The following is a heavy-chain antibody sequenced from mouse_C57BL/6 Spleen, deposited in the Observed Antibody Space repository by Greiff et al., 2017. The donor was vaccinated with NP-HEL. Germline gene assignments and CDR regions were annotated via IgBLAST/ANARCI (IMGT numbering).Heavy chain of an antibody. J-gene: IGHJ1*03. CDR1: GFNIKDDY. V-gene: IGHV14-4*01. CDR2: IDPENGDT. D-gene: IGHD1-1*01. CDR3: TPHYYGSSPWYFDV. Sequence: VQLQQSGAELVRPGASVKLSCTASGFNIKDDYMHWVKQRPEQGLEWIGWIDPENGDTEYASKFQGKATITADTSSNTAYLQLSSLTSEDTAVYYCTPHYYGSSPWYFDVWGTGTTVTVSS.